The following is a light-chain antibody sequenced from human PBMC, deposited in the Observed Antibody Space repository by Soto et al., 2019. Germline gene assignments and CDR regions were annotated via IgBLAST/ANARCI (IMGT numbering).Light chain of an antibody. CDR3: QQYNSFST. CDR1: QSIRSW. J-gene: IGKJ1*01. V-gene: IGKV1-5*03. CDR2: KAS. Sequence: DIQMTQSPSTLSASVGDRVTITCRASQSIRSWLAWYQQKPGKAPKFLIHKASFLESGVPSRFSGSGSGTEFTLTISNLQPGDFGTYYCQQYNSFSTFGQGTKVDIK.